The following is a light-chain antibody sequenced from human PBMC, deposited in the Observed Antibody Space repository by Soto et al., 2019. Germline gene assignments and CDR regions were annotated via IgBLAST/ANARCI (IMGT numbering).Light chain of an antibody. Sequence: GDRVTITCRASQGISSALAWYQQKPGKAPKLLIYDASSLESGVLSRFSGSGSGTDFTLTISSLQPEDFATYYCQQFNSYPLTFGQGTRLEIK. J-gene: IGKJ5*01. CDR3: QQFNSYPLT. CDR1: QGISSA. CDR2: DAS. V-gene: IGKV1-13*02.